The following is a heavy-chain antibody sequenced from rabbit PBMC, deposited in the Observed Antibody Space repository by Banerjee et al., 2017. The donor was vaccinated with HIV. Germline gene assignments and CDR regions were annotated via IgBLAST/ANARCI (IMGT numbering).Heavy chain of an antibody. CDR3: ARGVDGRSGSDL. CDR2: INTISGDT. V-gene: IGHV1S45*01. D-gene: IGHD1-1*01. J-gene: IGHJ4*01. CDR1: GFSFSNGYV. Sequence: QEQLEESGGDLVKPGRSLTLSCKASGFSFSNGYVMCWVRQAPGKGLEWIACINTISGDTVYATWAKGRFTISKASWTTVTLQMTSLTAADTASYFCARGVDGRSGSDLWGPGTLVTVS.